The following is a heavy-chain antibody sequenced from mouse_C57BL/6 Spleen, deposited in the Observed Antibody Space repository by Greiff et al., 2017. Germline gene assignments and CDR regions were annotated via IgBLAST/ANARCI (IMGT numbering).Heavy chain of an antibody. Sequence: EVKLVESGGDLVKPGGSLKLSCAASGFTFSSYGMSWVRQTPDKRLEWVATIRSGGSYTYYPDRVKGRFTISRDNAKNTLDLQMSSLKSEDTAMYYCARDFDYWGQGTTLTVSS. CDR3: ARDFDY. CDR1: GFTFSSYG. J-gene: IGHJ2*01. CDR2: IRSGGSYT. V-gene: IGHV5-6*02.